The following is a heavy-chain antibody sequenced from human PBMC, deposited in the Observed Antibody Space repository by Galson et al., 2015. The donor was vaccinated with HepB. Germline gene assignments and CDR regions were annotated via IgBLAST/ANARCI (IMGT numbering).Heavy chain of an antibody. Sequence: SLRLSCAASGFTFSSYGMHWVRQAPGKGLEWVAVIWYDGSNKYYADSVKGRFTISRDNSKNTLYLQMNSLRAEDTAVYYCARAAGVAMVNTIYDYWGQGTLVTVSS. D-gene: IGHD5-18*01. CDR3: ARAAGVAMVNTIYDY. CDR1: GFTFSSYG. CDR2: IWYDGSNK. V-gene: IGHV3-33*08. J-gene: IGHJ4*02.